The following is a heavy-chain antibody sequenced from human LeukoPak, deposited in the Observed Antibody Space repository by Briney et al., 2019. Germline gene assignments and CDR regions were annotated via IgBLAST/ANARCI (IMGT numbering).Heavy chain of an antibody. CDR3: ARVADTSMVTPGFDS. CDR1: GYNFNRYA. D-gene: IGHD5-18*01. J-gene: IGHJ4*02. Sequence: ASVKVSSKTSGYNFNRYAITWVRQAPGQGLERMGWVSTSNGDTNYAETFQGRVAMTTDTVTKTAYMELRRLRSGDTAIYFCARVADTSMVTPGFDSWGQGTLVTVYS. V-gene: IGHV1-18*01. CDR2: VSTSNGDT.